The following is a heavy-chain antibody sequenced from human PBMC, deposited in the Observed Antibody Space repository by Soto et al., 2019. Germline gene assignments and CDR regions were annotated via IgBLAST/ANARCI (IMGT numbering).Heavy chain of an antibody. Sequence: SVKVSCKASGYTFTVYYMHCVLQSPLQWLEWMGWINPNSGGTNYAQKFQGWVTMTRDTSISTAYMELSRLRSDDTAVYYCARDTPSGGYYYYYYGMDVWGQGTTVTVSS. CDR1: GYTFTVYY. D-gene: IGHD3-16*01. CDR2: INPNSGGT. V-gene: IGHV1-2*04. J-gene: IGHJ6*02. CDR3: ARDTPSGGYYYYYYGMDV.